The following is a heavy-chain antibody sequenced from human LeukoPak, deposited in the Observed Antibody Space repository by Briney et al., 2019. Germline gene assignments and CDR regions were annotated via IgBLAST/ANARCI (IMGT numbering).Heavy chain of an antibody. CDR3: ARDLYYVVVVAATDQDY. J-gene: IGHJ4*02. D-gene: IGHD2-15*01. CDR2: ISSSSSYI. CDR1: GFTFSSYS. Sequence: KPGGSLRLSCAASGFTFSSYSMNWVRQAPGKGLEWVSSISSSSSYIYYADSVKGRFTISRDNAKNSLYLQMNSLRAEDTAVYYCARDLYYVVVVAATDQDYWGQGTLVTVSS. V-gene: IGHV3-21*01.